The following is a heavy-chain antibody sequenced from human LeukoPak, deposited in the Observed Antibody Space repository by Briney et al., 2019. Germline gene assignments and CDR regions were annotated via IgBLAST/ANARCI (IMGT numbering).Heavy chain of an antibody. CDR2: ISSSSSYI. J-gene: IGHJ5*02. V-gene: IGHV3-21*01. Sequence: GGSLRLSCAASGFTFSSYSMNWVRQAPGKGLEWVSSISSSSSYIYYADSVKGRFTISRDNAKNSLYLQMNGLRAEDTAVYYCARSEYYSNYGWFDPWGQGTLVTVSS. D-gene: IGHD4-11*01. CDR1: GFTFSSYS. CDR3: ARSEYYSNYGWFDP.